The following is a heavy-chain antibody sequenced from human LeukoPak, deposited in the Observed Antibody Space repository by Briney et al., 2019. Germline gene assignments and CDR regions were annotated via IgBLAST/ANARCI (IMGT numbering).Heavy chain of an antibody. CDR2: INPNNGVA. CDR3: ATNSRLDH. Sequence: ASVKVSCKTSGYTFSGYYMHWVRQAPGQGLEWMGWINPNNGVAIYAQKFQGRVTMTRDTSISTFYMELSTMRCDDTAVYYCATNSRLDHWGQGTLVTVSS. J-gene: IGHJ4*02. CDR1: GYTFSGYY. V-gene: IGHV1-2*02. D-gene: IGHD4-11*01.